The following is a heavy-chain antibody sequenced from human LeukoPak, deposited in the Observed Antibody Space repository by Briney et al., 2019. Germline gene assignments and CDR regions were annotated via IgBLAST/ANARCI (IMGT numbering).Heavy chain of an antibody. J-gene: IGHJ4*02. CDR1: GFTFSNYS. CDR3: ARDRGRGTMIVVVIDYFDY. D-gene: IGHD3-22*01. Sequence: PGGSLRLSCATSGFTFSNYSMNWVRQAPGKGLGWVSYISSSSSTIYYADSVKGRFTISRDNAKNSLYLQMNSLRPEDTAVYYCARDRGRGTMIVVVIDYFDYWGQGTLVTVSS. CDR2: ISSSSSTI. V-gene: IGHV3-48*01.